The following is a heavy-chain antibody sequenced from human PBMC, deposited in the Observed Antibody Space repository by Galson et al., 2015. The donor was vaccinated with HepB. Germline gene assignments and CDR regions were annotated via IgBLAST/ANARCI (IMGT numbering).Heavy chain of an antibody. Sequence: SVKVSCKASAGTFSSYAISWARQAPGQGLEWMGGIITIFGTANYAQKFQGRVTITADESTSTAYMELSSLRSEDTAVYYCARDSYYDSSGYYLDGAFDIWGQGTMVTVSS. V-gene: IGHV1-69*13. D-gene: IGHD3-22*01. CDR1: AGTFSSYA. CDR3: ARDSYYDSSGYYLDGAFDI. J-gene: IGHJ3*02. CDR2: IITIFGTA.